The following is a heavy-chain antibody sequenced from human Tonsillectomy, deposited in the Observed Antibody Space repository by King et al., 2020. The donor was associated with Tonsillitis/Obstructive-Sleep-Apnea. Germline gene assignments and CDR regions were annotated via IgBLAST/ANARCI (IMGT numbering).Heavy chain of an antibody. D-gene: IGHD3-22*01. V-gene: IGHV4-39*01. CDR1: GGSISSRSYY. Sequence: QLQESGPGLVKPSETLSLTCTVSGGSISSRSYYWGWIRQPPGKGLEWIGSIYYSGSTYYNPSLKSRVTISVDTSKNQFSLKLSSVTAADTAVYYCAGQPNYYDSSGYSHNWFGPWGQGTLVAVSS. CDR2: IYYSGST. CDR3: AGQPNYYDSSGYSHNWFGP. J-gene: IGHJ5*02.